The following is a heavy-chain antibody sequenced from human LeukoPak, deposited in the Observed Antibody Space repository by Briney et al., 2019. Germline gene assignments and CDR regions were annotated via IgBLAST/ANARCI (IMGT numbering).Heavy chain of an antibody. CDR1: GFTFSSYW. CDR2: IKEDGSEK. V-gene: IGHV3-7*04. J-gene: IGHJ6*03. Sequence: GGSLRLSCAASGFTFSSYWMTWVRQAPGKGLEWVTNIKEDGSEKYYVDSVKGRFTISRDNAKNPLYLQMNSLRAEDTAVFYCARGGSSSDYYYYYMDVWGKGTTVTVSS. D-gene: IGHD6-6*01. CDR3: ARGGSSSDYYYYYMDV.